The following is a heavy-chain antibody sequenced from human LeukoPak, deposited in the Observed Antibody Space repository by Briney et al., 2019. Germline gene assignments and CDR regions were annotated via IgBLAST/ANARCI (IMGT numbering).Heavy chain of an antibody. V-gene: IGHV1-46*01. CDR3: ARGPGEGGSSGYYYGKPEDPAEYYFDY. CDR1: GYTFTSYH. CDR2: INPSGGRT. Sequence: ASVKVSCKASGYTFTSYHMHWVRQAPGQGLEWMGIINPSGGRTSYAQKFQGRVTMTRDMSTSTVYMELSSLRSEDTAVYYCARGPGEGGSSGYYYGKPEDPAEYYFDYWGQGTLVTVSS. D-gene: IGHD3-22*01. J-gene: IGHJ4*02.